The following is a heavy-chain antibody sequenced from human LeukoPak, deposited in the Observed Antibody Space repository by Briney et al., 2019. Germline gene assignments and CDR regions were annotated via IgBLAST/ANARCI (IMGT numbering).Heavy chain of an antibody. CDR3: ARDGNSDYYYYYGMDV. V-gene: IGHV4-59*06. CDR2: IYYSGST. CDR1: GGSISSYY. J-gene: IGHJ6*02. D-gene: IGHD5-24*01. Sequence: SETLSLTCTVSGGSISSYYWSWIRQPPGKGLEWIGYIYYSGSTYYNPSLKSRITISVDTSKNQFSLKLSSVTAADTAVYYCARDGNSDYYYYYGMDVWGQGTTVTVSS.